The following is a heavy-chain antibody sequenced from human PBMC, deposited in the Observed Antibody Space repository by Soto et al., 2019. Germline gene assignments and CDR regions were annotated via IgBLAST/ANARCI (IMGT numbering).Heavy chain of an antibody. CDR2: INAGNGNT. D-gene: IGHD5-18*01. J-gene: IGHJ6*02. CDR1: GYTFTSYA. Sequence: ASVKVSCKASGYTFTSYAMHWVRQAPGQRLEWMGWINAGNGNTKYSQKFQGRVTITRDTSASTAYMELSRLRSEETAVYYCACPFLGTAMVGPDYYYGMDVWGQGTTVTV. V-gene: IGHV1-3*01. CDR3: ACPFLGTAMVGPDYYYGMDV.